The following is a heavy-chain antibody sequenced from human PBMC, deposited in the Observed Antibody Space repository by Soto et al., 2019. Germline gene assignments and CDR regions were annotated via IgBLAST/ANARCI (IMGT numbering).Heavy chain of an antibody. CDR3: ARGGYSYGDY. CDR2: INHSGST. CDR1: GGSFSGYY. V-gene: IGHV4-34*01. J-gene: IGHJ4*02. D-gene: IGHD5-18*01. Sequence: PSETLSLTCAVYGGSFSGYYWSWIRQPPGKGLEWIGEINHSGSTNYNPSLKSRVTISVDTSKNQFSLKLSSVTAADTAVYYCARGGYSYGDYWGQGTLVTVSS.